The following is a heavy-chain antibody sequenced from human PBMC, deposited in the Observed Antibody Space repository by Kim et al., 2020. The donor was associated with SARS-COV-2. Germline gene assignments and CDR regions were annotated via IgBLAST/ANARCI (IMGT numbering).Heavy chain of an antibody. V-gene: IGHV1-2*02. CDR1: GYIFTGYD. J-gene: IGHJ4*02. Sequence: ASVKVSCKASGYIFTGYDMHWVRQAPGQGLEWMGWINPNSGGTNYAQRFQGRVTMTRDTSISTAYMELSRLRSDDTAVYYCARSYRGYSGYWSDYWGQGTLVTVSA. CDR2: INPNSGGT. CDR3: ARSYRGYSGYWSDY. D-gene: IGHD5-12*01.